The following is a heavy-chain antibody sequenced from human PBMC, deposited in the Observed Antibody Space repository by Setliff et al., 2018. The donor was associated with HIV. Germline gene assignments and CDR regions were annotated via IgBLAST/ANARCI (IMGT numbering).Heavy chain of an antibody. CDR3: ASRVYYYDSSGYLREEGFDP. CDR2: IYYSGST. CDR1: GGSISNSRYY. J-gene: IGHJ5*02. V-gene: IGHV4-39*01. D-gene: IGHD3-22*01. Sequence: ASETLSLTCTVSGGSISNSRYYWSWIRQPPGKGLEWIGRIYYSGSTYYNPSRKSRVTISVDTSKNQFSLKLSSVTAADATVYYCASRVYYYDSSGYLREEGFDPWGQGTLVTVSS.